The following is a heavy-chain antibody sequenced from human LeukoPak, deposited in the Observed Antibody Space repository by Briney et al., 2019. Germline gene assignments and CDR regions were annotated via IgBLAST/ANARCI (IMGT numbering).Heavy chain of an antibody. CDR3: ARRGYCSSTSCYEYWFDP. D-gene: IGHD2-2*01. CDR2: MYTSGGT. J-gene: IGHJ5*02. CDR1: GGSISSYY. Sequence: SETLSLTCTVSGGSISSYYWSWIRQPAGKGLEWTGHMYTSGGTNYNPSLKSRVTMSIDTSKSQFSLKLSSVTATDTAVYYCARRGYCSSTSCYEYWFDPWGQGTLVTVSS. V-gene: IGHV4-4*07.